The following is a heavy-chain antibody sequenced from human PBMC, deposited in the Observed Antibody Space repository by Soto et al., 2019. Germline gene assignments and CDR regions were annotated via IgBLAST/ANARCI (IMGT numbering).Heavy chain of an antibody. CDR3: AKGRGFYSDNYFDP. V-gene: IGHV4-4*07. Sequence: SETLSLTCSVSLDSISNSYWTWIRQPAGKGLEWIGHIYISGNANYNPSLKSRVTMSLDTSKNQFSLSLKSVTAADTAIYYCAKGRGFYSDNYFDPWGQGTQVTVSS. J-gene: IGHJ5*02. CDR1: LDSISNSY. D-gene: IGHD3-22*01. CDR2: IYISGNA.